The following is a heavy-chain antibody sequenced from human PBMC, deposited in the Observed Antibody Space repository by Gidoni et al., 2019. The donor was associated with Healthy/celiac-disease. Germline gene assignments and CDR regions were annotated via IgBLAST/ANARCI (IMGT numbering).Heavy chain of an antibody. D-gene: IGHD3-10*01. CDR3: TTSGFGELYGMDV. CDR1: GLTFSNDW. CDR2: IKSIADGGTT. Sequence: EVQLVESGGGLVKLGGSVRLSCAAPGLTFSNDWMSWVRQAPGKGTEWVGRIKSIADGGTTNYAAPVKGRFTISRDDSKNTLYLQINSLKTEDTAVYYCTTSGFGELYGMDVWGQGTTVTVSS. V-gene: IGHV3-15*01. J-gene: IGHJ6*02.